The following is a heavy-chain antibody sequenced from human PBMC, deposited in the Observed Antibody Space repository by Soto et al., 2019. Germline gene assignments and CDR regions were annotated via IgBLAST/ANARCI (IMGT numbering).Heavy chain of an antibody. D-gene: IGHD3-10*01. V-gene: IGHV3-20*04. Sequence: EVQLVESGGGVVRPGGSLRLSCAASGFTFDDYGMSWVRQAPGKGLEWVSGINWNGGSTGYADSVKGRFTISRDNAKNTLHLQMNSLRAADTALYYCASEEGHSGSGRYDYWGQGTLVTVSS. CDR2: INWNGGST. CDR1: GFTFDDYG. J-gene: IGHJ4*02. CDR3: ASEEGHSGSGRYDY.